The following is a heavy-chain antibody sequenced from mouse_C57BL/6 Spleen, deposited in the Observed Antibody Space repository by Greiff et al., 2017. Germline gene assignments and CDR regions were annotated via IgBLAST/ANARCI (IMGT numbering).Heavy chain of an antibody. CDR1: GYTFTSYG. CDR2: IYPRSGNT. CDR3: AREYYYGSHWYFDV. D-gene: IGHD1-1*01. V-gene: IGHV1-81*01. Sequence: QVQLKQSGAELARPGASVKLSCKASGYTFTSYGISWVKQSTGQGLEWIGEIYPRSGNTYYNEKFKGKATLTADKSSSTAYMELRSLTSEDSAVYFCAREYYYGSHWYFDVWGTGTTVTVSS. J-gene: IGHJ1*03.